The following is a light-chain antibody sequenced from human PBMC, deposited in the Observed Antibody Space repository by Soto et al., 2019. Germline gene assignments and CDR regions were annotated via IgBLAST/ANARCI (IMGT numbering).Light chain of an antibody. CDR1: QSLLHSNGYNY. Sequence: DIVMTQSPLSLPVTPGEPASISCRSSQSLLHSNGYNYLDWYLQKPGQSPQLLIYLGSNRASGVPERFSGSGSGTDFTLKISRLEAEDVGVYYCMQARQTPRTFGQGTKLEIK. CDR2: LGS. V-gene: IGKV2-28*01. J-gene: IGKJ2*01. CDR3: MQARQTPRT.